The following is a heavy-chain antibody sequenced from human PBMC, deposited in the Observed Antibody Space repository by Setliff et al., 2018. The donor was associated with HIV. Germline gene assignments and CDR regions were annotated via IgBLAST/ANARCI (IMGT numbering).Heavy chain of an antibody. CDR3: ARDVAYGSGSYNRFDP. V-gene: IGHV3-7*03. D-gene: IGHD3-10*01. J-gene: IGHJ5*02. CDR2: IKQDGSEK. Sequence: WIRQPPGKGLEWVANIKQDGSEKYYVESVKGRFTISRDNAKNSLYLQMNSLRAEDTAVYYCARDVAYGSGSYNRFDPWGQGTLVTVSS.